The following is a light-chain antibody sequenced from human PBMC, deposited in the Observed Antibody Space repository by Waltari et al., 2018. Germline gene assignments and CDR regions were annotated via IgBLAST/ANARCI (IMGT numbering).Light chain of an antibody. J-gene: IGKJ1*01. V-gene: IGKV3-15*01. Sequence: EIVMTQYPATLSVSPGERATLSCRASQGVSRNLAWYQQKPGQAPRLLIYVSSTRATGIPARFSGSGSGTEFTLTISGLQSEDSAVYYCQQYNDWPRTFGLGTRVEIE. CDR3: QQYNDWPRT. CDR1: QGVSRN. CDR2: VSS.